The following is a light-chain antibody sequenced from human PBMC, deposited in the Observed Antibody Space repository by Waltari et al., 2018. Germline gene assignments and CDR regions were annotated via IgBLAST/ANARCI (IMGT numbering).Light chain of an antibody. V-gene: IGLV6-57*02. Sequence: NLKLTQPRSVSESPGKTVIISCTGSSGNIAGNYVQWYRQRPGSAPTSVIYELNQRASGGPNRFSGSIDSASSSASLTISGLKTEDEADYYCQSYDDNSPDWVFGGGTKLTVL. CDR2: ELN. CDR1: SGNIAGNY. CDR3: QSYDDNSPDWV. J-gene: IGLJ3*02.